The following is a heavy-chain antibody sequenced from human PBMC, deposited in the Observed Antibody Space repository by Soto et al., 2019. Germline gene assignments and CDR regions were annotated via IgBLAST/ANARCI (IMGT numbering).Heavy chain of an antibody. J-gene: IGHJ6*02. Sequence: SETLSLTCTVSGGSISSGGYYWSWIRQHPGKGLEWIGYIYYSGSTYYNPSLKSRVTISVDTSKNQFSLKLSSVTAADTAVYYCARDPVVVAAKVYCGMDVWGQGTTVTVSS. CDR1: GGSISSGGYY. D-gene: IGHD2-15*01. CDR2: IYYSGST. CDR3: ARDPVVVAAKVYCGMDV. V-gene: IGHV4-31*03.